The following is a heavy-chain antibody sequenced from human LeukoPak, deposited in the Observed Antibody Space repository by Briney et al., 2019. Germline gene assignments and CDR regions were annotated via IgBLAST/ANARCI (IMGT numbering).Heavy chain of an antibody. CDR1: GFTFSNYA. CDR2: ISWNSGSI. J-gene: IGHJ4*02. V-gene: IGHV3-9*01. CDR3: AKDLNYDSSGYYS. D-gene: IGHD3-22*01. Sequence: GGSLRLSCAASGFTFSNYAVNWVRQAPGKGLEWVSGISWNSGSIGYADSVKGRFTISRDNAKNSLYLQMNSLRAEDTAVYYCAKDLNYDSSGYYSWGQGTLVTVSS.